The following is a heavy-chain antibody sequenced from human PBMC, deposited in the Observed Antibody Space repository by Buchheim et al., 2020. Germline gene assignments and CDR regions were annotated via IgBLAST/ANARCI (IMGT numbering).Heavy chain of an antibody. CDR1: GGSISNSSYY. J-gene: IGHJ4*02. Sequence: QVQLQESGPGLVKPSETLSLTCTVSGGSISNSSYYWGWIRQPPGKGLEWIGSMLYSGSTYYNPSLKSRVTISVETSKNQFSLNLRSVTAADTAVYSCASIRNWGTAINYFDYWGQGTL. CDR2: MLYSGST. V-gene: IGHV4-39*01. CDR3: ASIRNWGTAINYFDY. D-gene: IGHD7-27*01.